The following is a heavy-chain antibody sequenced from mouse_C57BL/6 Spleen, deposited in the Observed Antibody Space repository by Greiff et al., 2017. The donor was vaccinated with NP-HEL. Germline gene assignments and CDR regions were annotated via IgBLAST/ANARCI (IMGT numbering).Heavy chain of an antibody. V-gene: IGHV1-54*01. Sequence: VKLVESGAELVRPGTSVKVSCKASRYAFTNYLIEWVKQRPGQGLEWIGVINPGSGGTNYNEKFKGKATLTADKSSSTAYPQRSILTSEDSAVYFCARHGRRGCAMDYWGQGTSGTVSS. CDR2: INPGSGGT. D-gene: IGHD1-1*01. CDR3: ARHGRRGCAMDY. CDR1: RYAFTNYL. J-gene: IGHJ4*01.